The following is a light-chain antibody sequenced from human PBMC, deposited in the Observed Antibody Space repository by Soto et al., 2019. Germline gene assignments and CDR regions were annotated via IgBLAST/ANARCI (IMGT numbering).Light chain of an antibody. CDR2: DVS. J-gene: IGLJ1*01. CDR1: SSDVGGYNY. V-gene: IGLV2-14*01. CDR3: SSYTSSSTHG. Sequence: QSALTQPASGSGSPGQSITISCTGTSSDVGGYNYVSWYQQHPGKAPKLMIYDVSNRPSGVSNRFSGSKSGNTASLTISGLQAEDEADYYCSSYTSSSTHGFGTGTKVTVL.